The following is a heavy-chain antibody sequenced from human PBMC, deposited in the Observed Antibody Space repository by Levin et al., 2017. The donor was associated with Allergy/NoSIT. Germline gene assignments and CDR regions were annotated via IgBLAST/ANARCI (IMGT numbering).Heavy chain of an antibody. J-gene: IGHJ4*02. CDR2: ISSSSSYI. D-gene: IGHD6-19*01. Sequence: GGSLRLSCAASGFTFSSYSMNWVRQAPGKGLEWVSSISSSSSYIYYADSVKGRFTISRDNAKNSLYLQMNSLRAEDTAVYYCARVGWDEGYFDYWGQGTLVTVSS. V-gene: IGHV3-21*01. CDR1: GFTFSSYS. CDR3: ARVGWDEGYFDY.